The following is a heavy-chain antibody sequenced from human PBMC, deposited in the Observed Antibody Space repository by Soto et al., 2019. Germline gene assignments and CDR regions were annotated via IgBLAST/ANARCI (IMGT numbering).Heavy chain of an antibody. V-gene: IGHV3-30-3*01. D-gene: IGHD2-21*02. CDR2: ISYDGSNK. Sequence: LRLSCAASGFTFSSYAMHWVRQAPGKGLEWVAVISYDGSNKYYADSVKGRFTISRDNSKNTLYLQMNSLRAEDTAVYYCAREPASEVTDYYDGMDVWGQGTTVTVSS. CDR3: AREPASEVTDYYDGMDV. CDR1: GFTFSSYA. J-gene: IGHJ6*02.